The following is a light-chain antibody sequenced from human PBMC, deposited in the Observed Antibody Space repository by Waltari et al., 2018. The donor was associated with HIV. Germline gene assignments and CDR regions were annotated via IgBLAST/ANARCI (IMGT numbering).Light chain of an antibody. CDR3: SSYTVRNTLV. V-gene: IGLV2-14*01. CDR2: EVF. CDR1: SSDFRDFKY. J-gene: IGLJ3*02. Sequence: QSALTQPASVSAYPGQSITISCTGSSSDFRDFKYVSWYQHHPGKAPKLMIFEVFNRPSGVSDRFSGSKPGNTASLTISGLQTEDEADYYCSSYTVRNTLVFGGGTKLTVL.